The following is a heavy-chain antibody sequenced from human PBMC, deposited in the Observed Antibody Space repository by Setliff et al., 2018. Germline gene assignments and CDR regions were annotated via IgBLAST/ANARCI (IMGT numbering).Heavy chain of an antibody. J-gene: IGHJ4*02. CDR3: ARARSGDYSDSTGYLDY. CDR2: IYTSGST. Sequence: PSETLSLTCTVSGGSISNYYWTWIRQPPGKGLDWIGYIYTSGSTNYNPSLKSRVTISVDTSKNQFSRKLSSVSAADTAVYYCARARSGDYSDSTGYLDYWGQGTLVTVSS. CDR1: GGSISNYY. V-gene: IGHV4-4*08. D-gene: IGHD3-22*01.